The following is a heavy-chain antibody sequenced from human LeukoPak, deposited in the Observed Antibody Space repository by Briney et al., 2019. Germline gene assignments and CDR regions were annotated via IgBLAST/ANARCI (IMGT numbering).Heavy chain of an antibody. CDR2: ISWNSGSI. V-gene: IGHV3-9*01. D-gene: IGHD6-19*01. CDR3: AKDMGSSGWYEGPGPSDYFDY. J-gene: IGHJ4*02. Sequence: GGSLRLSCAASGFTFDDYAMHWVRQAPGKGLEWVSGISWNSGSIGYADSVKGRFTISRDNAKNSLYLQMNSLRAEDTALYYCAKDMGSSGWYEGPGPSDYFDYWGQGTLVTVSS. CDR1: GFTFDDYA.